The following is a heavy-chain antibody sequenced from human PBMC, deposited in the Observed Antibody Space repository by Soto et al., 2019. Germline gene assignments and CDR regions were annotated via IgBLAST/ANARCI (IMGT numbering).Heavy chain of an antibody. Sequence: QVQLVQSGAEVKKPGSSVKVSCKTSGGTFSSYAISWVRQAPGRGLEWMGGIIPIFDTANYAQKFQGRVTITADESTSRAYMELSSLRSEDTAVYYCARDGGSRGYSLRRYFDYWGQGTLVTVSS. CDR2: IIPIFDTA. CDR3: ARDGGSRGYSLRRYFDY. CDR1: GGTFSSYA. V-gene: IGHV1-69*12. D-gene: IGHD5-18*01. J-gene: IGHJ4*02.